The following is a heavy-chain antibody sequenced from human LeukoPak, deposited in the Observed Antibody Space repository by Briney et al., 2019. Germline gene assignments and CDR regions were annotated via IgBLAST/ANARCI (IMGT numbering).Heavy chain of an antibody. CDR2: ITSEAYHGTK. D-gene: IGHD1-26*01. J-gene: IGHJ4*02. V-gene: IGHV3-49*04. CDR3: GRALFVQVGLCYFDF. Sequence: PGGSLRLSCTGSGFNFGDFAVNWVRQAPGKGLEWVSFITSEAYHGTKEYAASVRGRFIISRAHIRSVAYLQMTSLQAADTAVYYCGRALFVQVGLCYFDFWGQGTLVTVSS. CDR1: GFNFGDFA.